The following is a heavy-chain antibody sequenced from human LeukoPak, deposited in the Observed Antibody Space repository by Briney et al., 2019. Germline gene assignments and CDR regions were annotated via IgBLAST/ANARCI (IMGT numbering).Heavy chain of an antibody. V-gene: IGHV1-2*02. CDR1: GYSFTAHY. D-gene: IGHD6-19*01. Sequence: ASVNVSCKASGYSFTAHYMHWVRQAPGQGLEWMGWINPNSGGTNYAQKFQGRVTMTRDTSISTAYMELSRLRSDDTAVYYCARDQVTGAGLAFDIWGQGTMVTVSS. J-gene: IGHJ3*02. CDR3: ARDQVTGAGLAFDI. CDR2: INPNSGGT.